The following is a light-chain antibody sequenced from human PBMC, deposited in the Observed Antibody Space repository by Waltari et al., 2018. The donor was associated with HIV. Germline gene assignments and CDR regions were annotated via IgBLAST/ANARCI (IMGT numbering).Light chain of an antibody. CDR1: QTINGNY. J-gene: IGKJ2*01. V-gene: IGKV3-20*01. CDR3: QLYEASPPMYT. CDR2: DTS. Sequence: DTVLTQSTCTLSLSPRERAALSCRTSQTINGNYLACYQQKPGLPPRLLIYDTSNRATGIPDRFIGSGSGTDFTLTINRLEPEDFALYFCQLYEASPPMYTFGQGT.